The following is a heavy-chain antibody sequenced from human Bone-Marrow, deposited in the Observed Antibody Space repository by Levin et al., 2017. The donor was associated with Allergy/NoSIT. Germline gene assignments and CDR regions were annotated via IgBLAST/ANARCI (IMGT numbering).Heavy chain of an antibody. CDR3: ARGTGYSPVVDF. CDR1: GYTFRSYW. D-gene: IGHD5-24*01. Sequence: GGSLRLSCQASGYTFRSYWIGWVRQMPGKGLEWMGNIYPHDSDTRYSPSFQGRVTISADKSISTAYLQWRSLKASDTAMYYCARGTGYSPVVDFWGQGTLVTVSS. J-gene: IGHJ4*02. V-gene: IGHV5-51*01. CDR2: IYPHDSDT.